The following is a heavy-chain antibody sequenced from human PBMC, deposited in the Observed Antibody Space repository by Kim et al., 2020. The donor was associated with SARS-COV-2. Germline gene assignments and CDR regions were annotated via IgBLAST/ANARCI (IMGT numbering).Heavy chain of an antibody. J-gene: IGHJ4*02. Sequence: ASVKVSCKASGYTFTTYDINWVRQATGQGLEWMGWMNPDSDKTAYAQKFQGRVTMTRNTSRNTAYMELSSLRSEDTAVYYCATSDIVRGVREDYWGQGTLVTVSS. V-gene: IGHV1-8*01. CDR3: ATSDIVRGVREDY. CDR2: MNPDSDKT. D-gene: IGHD3-10*01. CDR1: GYTFTTYD.